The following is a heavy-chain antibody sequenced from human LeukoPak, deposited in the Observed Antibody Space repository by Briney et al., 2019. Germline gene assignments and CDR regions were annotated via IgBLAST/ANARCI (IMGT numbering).Heavy chain of an antibody. V-gene: IGHV3-23*01. CDR1: GFTFSSYS. CDR3: AKQYYGSGNYYVRFDY. CDR2: ISGSGGST. Sequence: GGSLRLSCAASGFTFSSYSMNWVRQAPGKGLEWVSVISGSGGSTYYADSMKGRFTISRDNSKNMLYLQMNSLRAEDTAVYYCAKQYYGSGNYYVRFDYWGQGTLVTVSS. J-gene: IGHJ4*02. D-gene: IGHD3-10*01.